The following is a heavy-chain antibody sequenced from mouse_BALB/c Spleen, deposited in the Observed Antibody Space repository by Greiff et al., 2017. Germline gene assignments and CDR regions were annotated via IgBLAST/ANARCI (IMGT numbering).Heavy chain of an antibody. V-gene: IGHV5-12-1*01. CDR3: ARQGNYYGSSYAY. D-gene: IGHD1-1*01. CDR2: ISSGGGST. Sequence: EVMLVESGGGLVKPGGSLKLSCAASGFAFSSYDMSWVRQTPEKRLEWVAYISSGGGSTYYPDTVKGRFTISRDNAKNTLYLQMSSLKSEDTAMYYCARQGNYYGSSYAYWGQGTLVTVSA. J-gene: IGHJ3*01. CDR1: GFAFSSYD.